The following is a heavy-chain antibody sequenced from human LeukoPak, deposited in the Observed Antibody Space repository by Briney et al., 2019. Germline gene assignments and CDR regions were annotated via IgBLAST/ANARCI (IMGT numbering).Heavy chain of an antibody. CDR2: IYHSGST. CDR3: ARSRMVRVNWFDP. V-gene: IGHV4-38-2*01. J-gene: IGHJ5*02. CDR1: GASISGSGYY. D-gene: IGHD3-10*01. Sequence: SETLSLTCAVSGASISGSGYYLGWIRQPPGKGLEWIGSIYHSGSTYYNPSLKSRVTISVDTSKNQFSLKLSSVTAADTAVYYCARSRMVRVNWFDPWGQGTLVTVSS.